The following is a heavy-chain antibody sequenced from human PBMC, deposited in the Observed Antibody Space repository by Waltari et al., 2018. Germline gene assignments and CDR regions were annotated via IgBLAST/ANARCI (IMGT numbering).Heavy chain of an antibody. CDR1: GFTFSSYA. CDR3: AKKDGLGKTGTTDYYYYYGMDV. Sequence: EVQLLESGGGLVQPGGSLRLSCAASGFTFSSYAMSWVRQAPGKGLEWVSAISGSGGSTYYADSVKGRFTISRDNSKNTLYLQMNSLRAEDTAVYYCAKKDGLGKTGTTDYYYYYGMDVWGQGTTVTVSS. V-gene: IGHV3-23*01. J-gene: IGHJ6*02. D-gene: IGHD1-7*01. CDR2: ISGSGGST.